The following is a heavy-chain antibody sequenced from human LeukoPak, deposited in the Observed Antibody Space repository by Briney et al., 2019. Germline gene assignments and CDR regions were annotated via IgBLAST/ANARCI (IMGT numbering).Heavy chain of an antibody. D-gene: IGHD5-24*01. Sequence: ASVKVSCKASGYTFTSYGISWVRQAPGQGLEWMGRIIPILGIANYAQKFQGRVTITADKSTSTAYMELSSLRSEDTAVYYCARAGAGGYSYYYYYYMDVWGKGTTVTVSS. V-gene: IGHV1-69*04. CDR3: ARAGAGGYSYYYYYYMDV. CDR1: GYTFTSYG. J-gene: IGHJ6*03. CDR2: IIPILGIA.